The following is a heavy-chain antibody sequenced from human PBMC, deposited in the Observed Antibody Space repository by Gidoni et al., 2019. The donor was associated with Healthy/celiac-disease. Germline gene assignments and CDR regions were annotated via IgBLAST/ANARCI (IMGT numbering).Heavy chain of an antibody. J-gene: IGHJ4*02. CDR2: ISGSGGST. D-gene: IGHD3-22*01. CDR3: AKDFRSEYYDSSGYYY. V-gene: IGHV3-23*01. CDR1: GFTFRSYA. Sequence: EVQLLESGGGLVQPGGSLRLSCAASGFTFRSYAMSWVRQAPGKGLEWVSAISGSGGSTYYADSVKGRFTISRDNSKNTLYLQMNSLRAEDTAVYYCAKDFRSEYYDSSGYYYWGQGTLVTVSS.